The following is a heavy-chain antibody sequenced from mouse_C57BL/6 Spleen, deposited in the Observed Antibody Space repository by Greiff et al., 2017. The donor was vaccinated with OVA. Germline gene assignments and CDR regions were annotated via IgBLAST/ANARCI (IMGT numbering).Heavy chain of an antibody. CDR1: GFTFNTYA. CDR2: IRSKSSNYAT. Sequence: EVKLQESGGGLVQPKGSLKLSCAASGFTFNTYAMHWVRQAPGKGLEWVARIRSKSSNYATYYADSVKDRFTISRDDSQSMLYLQMNNLKTEDTAMYYCVRERWLPSPSYWYFDVWGTGTTVTVSS. CDR3: VRERWLPSPSYWYFDV. J-gene: IGHJ1*03. D-gene: IGHD2-2*01. V-gene: IGHV10-3*01.